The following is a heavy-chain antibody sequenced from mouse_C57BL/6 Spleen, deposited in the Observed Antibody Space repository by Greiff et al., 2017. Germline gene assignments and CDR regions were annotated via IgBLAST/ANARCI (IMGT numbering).Heavy chain of an antibody. V-gene: IGHV10-1*01. Sequence: EVQLQQSGGGLVQPKGSLKLSCAASGFSFNTYAMNWVRQAPGKGLEWVARIRSKSNNYATYYADSVKDRFTISRDDSESMLYLQMNNLKTEDTAMYYCVRQEGAYAMDYWGQGTSVTVSS. CDR1: GFSFNTYA. J-gene: IGHJ4*01. CDR3: VRQEGAYAMDY. CDR2: IRSKSNNYAT.